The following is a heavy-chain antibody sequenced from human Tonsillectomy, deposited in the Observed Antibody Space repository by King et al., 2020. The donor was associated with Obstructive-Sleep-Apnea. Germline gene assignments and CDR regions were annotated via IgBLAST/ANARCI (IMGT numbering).Heavy chain of an antibody. V-gene: IGHV3-73*01. J-gene: IGHJ4*02. CDR3: VXXXXSGXXCYTDY. CDR1: GFSFSDSA. D-gene: IGHD2-15*01. Sequence: VQLVESGGGLVQPGGSLKLSCAASGFSFSDSAMHWVRQASGKGLEWVGRIRSKANSYATAYAASVKGRFTISRDDSKNTAYLQMNSLETDDTAVYYXVXXXXSGXXCYTDYWGQGXLVTVSS. CDR2: IRSKANSYAT.